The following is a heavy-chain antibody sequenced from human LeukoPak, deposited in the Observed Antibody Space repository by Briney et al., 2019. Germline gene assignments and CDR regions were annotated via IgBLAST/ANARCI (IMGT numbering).Heavy chain of an antibody. Sequence: SETLSLTCTVSGGSISSYYWSWIRQPPGKGLEWIGYIYYSGSTNYNPSLKSRVTISVDTSKNQFSLKPSSVTAADTAVYYCASNHGTGEYDYWGQGTLVTVSS. CDR1: GGSISSYY. V-gene: IGHV4-59*01. J-gene: IGHJ4*02. D-gene: IGHD7-27*01. CDR2: IYYSGST. CDR3: ASNHGTGEYDY.